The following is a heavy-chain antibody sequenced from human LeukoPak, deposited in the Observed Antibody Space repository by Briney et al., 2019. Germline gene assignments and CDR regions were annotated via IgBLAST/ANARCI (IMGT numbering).Heavy chain of an antibody. CDR3: TTVPLADSSNH. D-gene: IGHD3-22*01. V-gene: IGHV3-15*01. J-gene: IGHJ5*02. CDR2: IKSKTDGGTT. Sequence: GGSLRLSCAASEFTFSDAWMSWVRQAPGKGLEWLGRIKSKTDGGTTDYAAPVKGRFTISRDDSKNTLYLQMNSLKTEDTAVYYCTTVPLADSSNHWGQGTLVTVSS. CDR1: EFTFSDAW.